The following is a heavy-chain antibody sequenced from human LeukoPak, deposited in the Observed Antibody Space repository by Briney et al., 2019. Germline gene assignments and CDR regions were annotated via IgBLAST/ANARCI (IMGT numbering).Heavy chain of an antibody. CDR3: ARAPEGITMVRGVLDY. CDR1: GGTFSSYA. CDR2: IIPIFGTA. D-gene: IGHD3-10*01. Sequence: SVKVSCKASGGTFSSYAISWVRQAPGQGLEWMGGIIPIFGTANYAQKFQGRVTITADKSTSTAYMELSSLRSEDTAVYYCARAPEGITMVRGVLDYGGQGTLVTVSS. V-gene: IGHV1-69*06. J-gene: IGHJ4*02.